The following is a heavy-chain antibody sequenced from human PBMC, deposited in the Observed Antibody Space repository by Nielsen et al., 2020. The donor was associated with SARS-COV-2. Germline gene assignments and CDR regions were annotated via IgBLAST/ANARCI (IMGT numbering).Heavy chain of an antibody. CDR3: ARVGGAALRYYYYYMDV. D-gene: IGHD3-10*01. Sequence: SETLSLTCAVYGGAFSGYYWSWIRQPPGKGLEWIGEIDHSGSTNYNPSLKSRVTISVDTSKNQFSLKLSSVTAADTAVCYCARVGGAALRYYYYYMDVWGTGTTVTVSS. V-gene: IGHV4-34*01. CDR2: IDHSGST. J-gene: IGHJ6*03. CDR1: GGAFSGYY.